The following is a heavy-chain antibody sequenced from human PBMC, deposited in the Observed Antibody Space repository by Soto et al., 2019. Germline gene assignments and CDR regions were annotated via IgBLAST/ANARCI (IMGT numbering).Heavy chain of an antibody. CDR2: IYPGDSDT. D-gene: IGHD3-10*01. CDR1: GYSFTSYL. J-gene: IGHJ5*02. CDR3: ARRMVRGVLPGSVYWFDP. V-gene: IGHV5-51*01. Sequence: GGSLKISCKGSGYSFTSYLIGWVRQMPGKGLEWMGIIYPGDSDTRYSPSFQGQVTISADKSISTAYLQWSSLKASDTAMYYCARRMVRGVLPGSVYWFDPWGQGTLVTVSS.